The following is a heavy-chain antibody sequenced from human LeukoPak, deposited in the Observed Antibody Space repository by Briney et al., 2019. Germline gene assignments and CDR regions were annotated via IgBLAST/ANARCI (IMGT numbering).Heavy chain of an antibody. V-gene: IGHV3-43D*03. CDR3: AKGSGRLEWLLYYYYYMDV. J-gene: IGHJ6*03. D-gene: IGHD3-3*01. Sequence: PGGSLRLSCAASGFTFDDYAMHWVRQAPGKGLEWVSLISWDGGSTYYADSVKGRFTISRDNSKNSLYLQMNSLRAEDTALYYCAKGSGRLEWLLYYYYYMDVWGKGTTVTVSS. CDR2: ISWDGGST. CDR1: GFTFDDYA.